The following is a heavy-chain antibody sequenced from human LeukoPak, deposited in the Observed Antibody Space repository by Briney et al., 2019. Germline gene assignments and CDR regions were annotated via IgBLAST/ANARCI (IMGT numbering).Heavy chain of an antibody. J-gene: IGHJ4*02. Sequence: GGSLRLSCAASGFTFSSYGMHWVRQAPGKGLEGVALIRYDGSSKYYADSVKGRFTLSRDNSKSTLHLQMDSLRAEDTAVYYCAIGASYYGSGRSNFDYWGQGTLVTVSS. CDR1: GFTFSSYG. CDR3: AIGASYYGSGRSNFDY. CDR2: IRYDGSSK. D-gene: IGHD3-10*01. V-gene: IGHV3-30*02.